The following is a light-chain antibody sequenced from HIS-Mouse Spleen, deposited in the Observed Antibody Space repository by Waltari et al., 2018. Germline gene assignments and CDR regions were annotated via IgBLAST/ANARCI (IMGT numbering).Light chain of an antibody. CDR2: AAS. CDR1: QGISSY. CDR3: QQYYSYLPIT. V-gene: IGKV1-8*01. J-gene: IGKJ5*01. Sequence: SPSSFSASTGDRVTITCRASQGISSYLAWYQQKPGKAPKLLIYAASTLQSGVPSRFSGSGSGTDFTLTISCLQSEDFATYYCQQYYSYLPITFGQGTRLEIK.